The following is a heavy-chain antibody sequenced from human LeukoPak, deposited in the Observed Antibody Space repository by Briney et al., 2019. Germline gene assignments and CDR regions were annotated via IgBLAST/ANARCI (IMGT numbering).Heavy chain of an antibody. V-gene: IGHV1-18*01. Sequence: ASVKVSCKASVYTCTSYGISWVRQARGQGLEGMGWISAYNGNTNYAQKLQGRVNMTTDTSKSTDYMELMSLTSEDTAVYYCARDFYGETPVYYFDYWGQGAMVTVSS. CDR3: ARDFYGETPVYYFDY. D-gene: IGHD4-17*01. J-gene: IGHJ4*02. CDR1: VYTCTSYG. CDR2: ISAYNGNT.